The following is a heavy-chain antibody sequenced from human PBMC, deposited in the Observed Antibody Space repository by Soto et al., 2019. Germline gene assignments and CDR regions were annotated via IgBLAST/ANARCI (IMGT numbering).Heavy chain of an antibody. D-gene: IGHD3-10*01. J-gene: IGHJ3*02. CDR2: INAGNGNT. CDR1: GYTFTSYA. V-gene: IGHV1-3*01. Sequence: ASVKVSCKASGYTFTSYAMHWVRQAPGQRLEWMGWINAGNGNTKYSQKFQGRVTITRDTSASTAYMELSSLRSEDTAVYYCARDVYFGSGNYYAWCGAFDICGQRTMVTVSS. CDR3: ARDVYFGSGNYYAWCGAFDI.